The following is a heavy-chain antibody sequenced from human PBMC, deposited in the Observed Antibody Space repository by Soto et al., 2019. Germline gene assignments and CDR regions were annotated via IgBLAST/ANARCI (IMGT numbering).Heavy chain of an antibody. CDR2: IYYSGST. D-gene: IGHD5-12*01. J-gene: IGHJ3*02. V-gene: IGHV4-31*03. CDR3: ARAQAIKSRDGDAFDI. CDR1: GGSISSGGYY. Sequence: SETLSLTCTVSGGSISSGGYYWSWIRQHPGKGLEWIGYIYYSGSTYYNPSLKSRVTISVDTSKNQFSLKLSSVTAADTAVYYCARAQAIKSRDGDAFDIWGQGTMVTVSS.